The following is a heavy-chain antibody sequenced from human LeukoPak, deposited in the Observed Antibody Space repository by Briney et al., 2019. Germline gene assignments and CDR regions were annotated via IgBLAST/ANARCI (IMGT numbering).Heavy chain of an antibody. Sequence: SGTLSLTCAVSGDSIRSDNWWSWVRQPPGKGLEWIGEIDHSGSTDYNMSLKSRVTISVDTSKNQFSLKLSSVTAADTAVYYCARGGYCSGGSCYPTYDYWGQGTLVTVSS. CDR3: ARGGYCSGGSCYPTYDY. CDR1: GDSIRSDNW. J-gene: IGHJ4*02. D-gene: IGHD2-15*01. V-gene: IGHV4-4*02. CDR2: IDHSGST.